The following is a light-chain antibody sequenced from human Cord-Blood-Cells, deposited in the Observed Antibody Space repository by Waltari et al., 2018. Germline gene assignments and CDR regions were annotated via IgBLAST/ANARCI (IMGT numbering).Light chain of an antibody. Sequence: DIQMTQSPSSLSASVGDRVTITCRASQSISSYLNWYQQKPGKAPKLMIYAASSLQTGVPSRFSCSGSVTDFTLTISSLQPQDFATYSCQQSYSTPYTFGQGTKLAIK. CDR3: QQSYSTPYT. CDR2: AAS. J-gene: IGKJ2*01. V-gene: IGKV1-39*01. CDR1: QSISSY.